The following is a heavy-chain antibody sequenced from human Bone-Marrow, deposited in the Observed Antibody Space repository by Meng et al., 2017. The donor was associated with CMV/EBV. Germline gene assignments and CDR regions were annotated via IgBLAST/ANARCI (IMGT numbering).Heavy chain of an antibody. Sequence: GGSLRLSCAASGFIFSDSAIHWVRQASGKGLEWVGRSKSKSNNYATAFAASVKGRFNITRDDSKNTAYLQMNSLETEDTDVYFCARLQEGGGVLVKPFDYWGQRSRVTIFS. CDR2: SKSKSNNYAT. CDR3: ARLQEGGGVLVKPFDY. D-gene: IGHD3-16*01. V-gene: IGHV3-73*01. J-gene: IGHJ4*02. CDR1: GFIFSDSA.